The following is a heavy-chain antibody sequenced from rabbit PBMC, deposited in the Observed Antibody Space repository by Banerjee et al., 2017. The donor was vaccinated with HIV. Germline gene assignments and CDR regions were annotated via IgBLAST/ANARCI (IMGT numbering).Heavy chain of an antibody. D-gene: IGHD4-1*01. CDR1: GFSFSSGYY. J-gene: IGHJ4*01. Sequence: QEQLEEAGGGLVKPGASLTLTCKASGFSFSSGYYMCWVRQAPGKGLEWIGCIYAGSSGSTYYASWAKGRFTISKTSSTTVTLQMTSLTAADTATYFCARDLAGVIGWNFNFWGPGTLVTV. V-gene: IGHV1S45*01. CDR2: IYAGSSGST. CDR3: ARDLAGVIGWNFNF.